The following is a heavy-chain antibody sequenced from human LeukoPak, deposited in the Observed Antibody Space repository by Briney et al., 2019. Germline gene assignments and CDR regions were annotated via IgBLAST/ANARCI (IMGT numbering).Heavy chain of an antibody. D-gene: IGHD3-22*01. V-gene: IGHV3-30*18. CDR1: GFTFSNNA. CDR2: ISYDVSNK. J-gene: IGHJ6*02. Sequence: QTGGSLRLSCAASGFTFSNNAMHWVRQAPGKGLEWVAVISYDVSNKYYADSVKGRFTISRDNSKNTLYLQMNSLRAEDTAVYYCAKPYYYDSSGDYYYYGMDVWGQGTTVTVSS. CDR3: AKPYYYDSSGDYYYYGMDV.